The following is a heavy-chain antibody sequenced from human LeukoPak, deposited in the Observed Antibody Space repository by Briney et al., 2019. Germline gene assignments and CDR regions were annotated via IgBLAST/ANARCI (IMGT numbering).Heavy chain of an antibody. J-gene: IGHJ4*02. CDR3: ARETGELRLRNDY. CDR1: GFTFSSYA. D-gene: IGHD1-7*01. V-gene: IGHV3-30-3*01. Sequence: PGGSLRLSCAASGFTFSSYAMHWVRQAPGKGLEWVAVISYDGSNKYYADSVKGRFTISRDNSKNTLYLQMNSLRAEDTAVYYCARETGELRLRNDYWSQGTLVTVSS. CDR2: ISYDGSNK.